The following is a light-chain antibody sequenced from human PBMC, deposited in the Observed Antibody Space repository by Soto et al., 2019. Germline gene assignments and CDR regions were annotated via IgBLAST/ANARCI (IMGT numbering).Light chain of an antibody. CDR1: SSNIGSNF. J-gene: IGLJ3*02. CDR2: RNN. Sequence: QAVVTQPPSASGTPGQRVTISCSGSSSNIGSNFVYWYQQFPGTAPKLLIYRNNQRPSGVPDRFSGSKSGTSASLAISGLPSEDEADYYCAAWDDSLSGWVFGGGTKLT. CDR3: AAWDDSLSGWV. V-gene: IGLV1-47*01.